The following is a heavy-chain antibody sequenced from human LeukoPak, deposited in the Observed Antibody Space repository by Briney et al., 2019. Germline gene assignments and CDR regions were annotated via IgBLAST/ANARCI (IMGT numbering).Heavy chain of an antibody. Sequence: GGSLRLSCAASGFTFSSYGMHWVRQAPDKGLEWVAVMSYDGSHKYYADSVKGRFTISGDNSKNTLYLQMNSLRAEDTAVYYCAKDREAGDLDYWGQGTLVTVSS. V-gene: IGHV3-30*18. J-gene: IGHJ4*02. CDR2: MSYDGSHK. D-gene: IGHD3-10*01. CDR3: AKDREAGDLDY. CDR1: GFTFSSYG.